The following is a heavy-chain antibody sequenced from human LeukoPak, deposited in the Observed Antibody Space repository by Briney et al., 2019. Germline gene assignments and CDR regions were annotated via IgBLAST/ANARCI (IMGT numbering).Heavy chain of an antibody. CDR2: IKQDETEK. D-gene: IGHD3-3*01. CDR1: GFTFNSYW. J-gene: IGHJ4*02. Sequence: GGSLRLSCAASGFTFNSYWMSWVRQAPGKGLEWVANIKQDETEKYYVESVKGRFTISRDNAKNSLYLQMNSLRAEDTAVYYCARDSGQHLWLLSDFEYCGQGILVTVSS. V-gene: IGHV3-7*01. CDR3: ARDSGQHLWLLSDFEY.